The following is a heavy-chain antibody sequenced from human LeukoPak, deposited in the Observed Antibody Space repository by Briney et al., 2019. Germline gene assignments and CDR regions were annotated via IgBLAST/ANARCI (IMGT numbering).Heavy chain of an antibody. J-gene: IGHJ4*02. Sequence: GGSLRLSCAASGFTFSSYSMNWVRQAPGKGLEWVSSISSSSSYIYYADSVKGRFTISRDNAKNSLYLQMNSLRAEDTAVHYCARDPPYYDFWSDDAYYFDYWGQGTLVTVSS. V-gene: IGHV3-21*01. CDR1: GFTFSSYS. D-gene: IGHD3-3*01. CDR3: ARDPPYYDFWSDDAYYFDY. CDR2: ISSSSSYI.